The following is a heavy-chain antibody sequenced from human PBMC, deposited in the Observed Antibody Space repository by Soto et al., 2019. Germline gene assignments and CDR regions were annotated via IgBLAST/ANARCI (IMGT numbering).Heavy chain of an antibody. J-gene: IGHJ6*02. CDR3: ARLMLEEIYYYYGMDV. D-gene: IGHD2-8*01. Sequence: SVKGSCKASGGPFSSYAIIWVRQAPGQGLEWMGGIIPIFGTANYAQKFQGRVTITADKSTSTAYMELSSLRSEDTAVYYCARLMLEEIYYYYGMDVWGQGTTVTVSS. V-gene: IGHV1-69*06. CDR1: GGPFSSYA. CDR2: IIPIFGTA.